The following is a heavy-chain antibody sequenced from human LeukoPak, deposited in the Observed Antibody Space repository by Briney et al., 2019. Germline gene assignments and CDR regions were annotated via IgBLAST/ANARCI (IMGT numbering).Heavy chain of an antibody. Sequence: ASVKVSCKASGYTFTGYYMHWVRQAPGQGLEWMGWINPNNGGTNYAQKFQGRVTMTRDTSISTAYMELSRLRSDDTAVYYCARELGYCSSTSCYRGAFDIWGQGTMVTVSS. CDR2: INPNNGGT. J-gene: IGHJ3*02. CDR1: GYTFTGYY. D-gene: IGHD2-2*01. V-gene: IGHV1-2*02. CDR3: ARELGYCSSTSCYRGAFDI.